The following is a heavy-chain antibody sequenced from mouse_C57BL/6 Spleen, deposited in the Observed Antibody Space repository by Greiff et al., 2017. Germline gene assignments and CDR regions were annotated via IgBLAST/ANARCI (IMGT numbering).Heavy chain of an antibody. V-gene: IGHV1-47*01. CDR2: FHPYNDDT. CDR1: GYTFTTYP. J-gene: IGHJ3*01. Sequence: VKLVESGAELVKPGASVKMSCKASGYTFTTYPIEWIKQNHGTSLEWIGNFHPYNDDTKYNEKFKGKATLTVEKSSSTVYFELSRLTSDDSAVYYGARRSYDGLAYWGQGTLVTVSA. D-gene: IGHD2-12*01. CDR3: ARRSYDGLAY.